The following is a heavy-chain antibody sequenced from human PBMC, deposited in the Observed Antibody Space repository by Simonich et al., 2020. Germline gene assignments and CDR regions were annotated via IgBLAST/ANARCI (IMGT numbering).Heavy chain of an antibody. V-gene: IGHV4-39*01. CDR1: GGSISSSSYY. Sequence: QLQLQESGPGLVKPSETLSLTCTVSGGSISSSSYYWGWIRQPPGKGLEWIVSIYYSGNTYYNPSLKSRVTISVDTSKNQFSLKLSSVTAADTAVYYCARWAYSSSYFDYWGQGTLVTVSS. J-gene: IGHJ4*02. CDR2: IYYSGNT. CDR3: ARWAYSSSYFDY. D-gene: IGHD6-6*01.